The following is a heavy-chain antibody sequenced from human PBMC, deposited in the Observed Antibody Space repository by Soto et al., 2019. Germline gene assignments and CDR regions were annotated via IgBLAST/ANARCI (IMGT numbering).Heavy chain of an antibody. V-gene: IGHV3-30-3*01. D-gene: IGHD3-22*01. J-gene: IGHJ3*02. CDR2: ISYDGSNK. CDR3: ARWQGYDSSGYYWASAFDI. Sequence: QVQLVESGGGVVQPGRSLRLSCAASGFTFSSYAMHWVRQAPGKGLEWVAAISYDGSNKYYADSVKGRFTISRDNSKNTLYLQMNSLRAEDTAVYYCARWQGYDSSGYYWASAFDIWGQGTMVTVSS. CDR1: GFTFSSYA.